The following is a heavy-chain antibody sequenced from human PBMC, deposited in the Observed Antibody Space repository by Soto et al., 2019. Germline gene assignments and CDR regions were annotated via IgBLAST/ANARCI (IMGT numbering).Heavy chain of an antibody. CDR2: IYKSATT. CDR1: GDSISTVDYF. V-gene: IGHV4-30-4*01. Sequence: LSLTCSVSGDSISTVDYFWAWVRQPPGQALEYIGYIYKSATTYYNPSFESRVAISLDTSKSQFSLNVTSLTAADTAVYFCARGRYCLTGRCFPNWFDSWGQGTLVTVSS. J-gene: IGHJ5*01. D-gene: IGHD2-15*01. CDR3: ARGRYCLTGRCFPNWFDS.